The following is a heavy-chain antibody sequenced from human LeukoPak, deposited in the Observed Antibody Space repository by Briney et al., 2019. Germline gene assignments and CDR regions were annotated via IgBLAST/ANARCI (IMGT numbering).Heavy chain of an antibody. D-gene: IGHD3-22*01. CDR3: ARETEGGYYDSSGYYRAWFDF. CDR2: IIPIFGKA. V-gene: IGHV1-69*06. J-gene: IGHJ5*01. Sequence: SVKVSCKASGGTFSSYAISWVRQAPGQGLEWMGGIIPIFGKADYAQNFQGRVTITADRSTSTAYMELSSLRSEDTALYYCARETEGGYYDSSGYYRAWFDFWGQGTLVTVSS. CDR1: GGTFSSYA.